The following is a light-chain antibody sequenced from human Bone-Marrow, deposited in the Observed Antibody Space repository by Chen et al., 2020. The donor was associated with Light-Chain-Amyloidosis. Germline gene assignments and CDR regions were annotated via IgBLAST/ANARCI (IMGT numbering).Light chain of an antibody. CDR3: QSADSSGTYEVI. J-gene: IGLJ2*01. Sequence: SYELTQPPSVSVSPGQTAMITCSGDDLPTQYAYWYQQKPGQAPVLVIHRDTERPSGISERFSGSSSGTKATLTISGVQAEDEADYHCQSADSSGTYEVIFGGGTKLTVL. V-gene: IGLV3-25*03. CDR2: RDT. CDR1: DLPTQY.